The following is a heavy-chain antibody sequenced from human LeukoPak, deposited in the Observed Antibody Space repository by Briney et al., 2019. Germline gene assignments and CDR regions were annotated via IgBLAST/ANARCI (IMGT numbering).Heavy chain of an antibody. D-gene: IGHD2-8*02. CDR2: IKQDGSEK. V-gene: IGHV3-7*01. CDR1: GFTFSSYW. Sequence: GGSLRLSCAASGFTFSSYWMSWVRQAPGKGLEWVANIKQDGSEKYYVDSVKGRFTISRDNAKNSLYLQMNSLRAEDTAVYYCARDKGNLVAYYYYYMDVWGKGTTVTVSS. J-gene: IGHJ6*03. CDR3: ARDKGNLVAYYYYYMDV.